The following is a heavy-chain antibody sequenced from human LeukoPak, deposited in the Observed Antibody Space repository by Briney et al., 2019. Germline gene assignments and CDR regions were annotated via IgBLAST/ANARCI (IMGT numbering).Heavy chain of an antibody. J-gene: IGHJ6*03. Sequence: PGRSLRLSCAASGFTFSSYGMHWVRQAPGKGLEWVAVISYDGSNKYYADSVKGRFTISRDNSKNTLYLQMNSLRAEDTAVYYCAKDGSIAAAGNYYYYMDVWGKGTTVTVSS. CDR1: GFTFSSYG. CDR2: ISYDGSNK. V-gene: IGHV3-30*18. D-gene: IGHD6-13*01. CDR3: AKDGSIAAAGNYYYYMDV.